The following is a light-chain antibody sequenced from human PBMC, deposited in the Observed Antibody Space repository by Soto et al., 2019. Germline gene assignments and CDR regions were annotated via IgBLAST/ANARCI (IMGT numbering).Light chain of an antibody. CDR2: EVN. J-gene: IGLJ2*01. CDR1: SSDVGNYNY. V-gene: IGLV2-8*01. Sequence: QSALTQPPSASGSTGQSVTISCTGTSSDVGNYNYVSWYQQHPDKAPKLMIYEVNKPPSGVPDRFSGSKSGNTASLTVSGLQAEDEDDYYCTSYAGFSNPVIFGEGTKLTVL. CDR3: TSYAGFSNPVI.